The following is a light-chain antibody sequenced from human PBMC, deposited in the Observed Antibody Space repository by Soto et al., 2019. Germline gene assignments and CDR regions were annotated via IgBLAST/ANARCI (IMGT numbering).Light chain of an antibody. CDR3: SSDTSSSTWV. V-gene: IGLV2-14*01. J-gene: IGLJ3*02. CDR1: SSDVGGYNY. Sequence: QSALTQPASVSGSPGQSITISCTGTSSDVGGYNYVSWYQQHPGKAPKLMISEVSNRPSGVSNRFSGSKSGSTASLTISGLQAEDEADYYCSSDTSSSTWVFGGGTKLTVL. CDR2: EVS.